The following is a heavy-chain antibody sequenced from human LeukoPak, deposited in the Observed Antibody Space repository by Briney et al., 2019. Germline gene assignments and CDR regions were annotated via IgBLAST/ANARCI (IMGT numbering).Heavy chain of an antibody. CDR3: ARDVGQRTGNY. J-gene: IGHJ4*02. V-gene: IGHV4-4*02. CDR2: IHPSGSA. CDR1: GGSISSSNW. D-gene: IGHD1-14*01. Sequence: PSETLSLTCAVSGGSISSSNWWSWVRQPPGKGLEWIGEIHPSGSANYNPSLKSRVTMSIDKSKNQLSLKLSSVTVADTAVYYCARDVGQRTGNYWGQGTLVTVSS.